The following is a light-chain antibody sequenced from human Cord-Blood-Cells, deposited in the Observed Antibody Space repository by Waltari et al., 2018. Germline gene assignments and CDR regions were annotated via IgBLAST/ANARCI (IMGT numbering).Light chain of an antibody. CDR1: SSDVGGYTY. V-gene: IGLV2-14*01. J-gene: IGLJ2*01. CDR3: SSYTSSSTVV. CDR2: DVS. Sequence: QSALTQPASVSGSPVQSITTSCTGTSSDVGGYTYVSWYQQHPCKAPKLMIYDVSNRPSGVSNRFSGSKSGNTASLTISGLQAEDEADYYCSSYTSSSTVVFGGGTKLTVL.